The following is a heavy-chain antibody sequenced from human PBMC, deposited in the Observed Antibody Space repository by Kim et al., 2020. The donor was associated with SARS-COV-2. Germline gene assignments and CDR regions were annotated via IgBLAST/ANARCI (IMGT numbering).Heavy chain of an antibody. CDR1: GGTFSSYA. Sequence: SVKVSCKASGGTFSSYAISWVRQAPGQGLEWMGGIIPIFGTANYAQKFQGRVTITADESTSTAYMELSSLRSEDTAVYYCAREIMITFGGVIGPVYYYGMDVWGQGTTVTVSS. V-gene: IGHV1-69*13. CDR3: AREIMITFGGVIGPVYYYGMDV. D-gene: IGHD3-16*02. J-gene: IGHJ6*02. CDR2: IIPIFGTA.